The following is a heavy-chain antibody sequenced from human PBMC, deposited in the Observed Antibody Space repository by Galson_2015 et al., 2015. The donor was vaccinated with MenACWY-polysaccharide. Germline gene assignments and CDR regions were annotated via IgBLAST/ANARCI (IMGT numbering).Heavy chain of an antibody. Sequence: SVKVSCKASGYTFAGYYIHWVRQAPGQGLEWVGRINPNSGGTNYALKFQGGVTMTRDASISTAYMELSRLTSDGTAVYYCARDATPLSSSSDSHYGMDVWGQGTTVTVSS. D-gene: IGHD6-6*01. J-gene: IGHJ6*02. CDR1: GYTFAGYY. V-gene: IGHV1-2*06. CDR2: INPNSGGT. CDR3: ARDATPLSSSSDSHYGMDV.